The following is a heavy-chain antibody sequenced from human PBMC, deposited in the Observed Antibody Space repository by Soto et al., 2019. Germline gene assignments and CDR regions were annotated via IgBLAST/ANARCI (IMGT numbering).Heavy chain of an antibody. Sequence: QVQLQESGPGLVKPSQTLSLTCTVSGGSISSGGYYWSWIRQHPGKGLEWIGYIYYSGSTYYNPSLKSRVTISADTSKNQFSLKLSSVTAADTAVYYCARDVLPRAVASFGMDVWGQGTTVTVSS. J-gene: IGHJ6*02. CDR1: GGSISSGGYY. CDR3: ARDVLPRAVASFGMDV. D-gene: IGHD6-19*01. V-gene: IGHV4-31*03. CDR2: IYYSGST.